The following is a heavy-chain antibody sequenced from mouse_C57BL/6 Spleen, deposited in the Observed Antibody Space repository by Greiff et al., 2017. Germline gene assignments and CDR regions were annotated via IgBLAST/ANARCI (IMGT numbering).Heavy chain of an antibody. V-gene: IGHV1-42*01. J-gene: IGHJ2*01. CDR2: INPSTGGT. D-gene: IGHD1-1*01. CDR3: ARSTTVAHFDY. Sequence: VQLKESGPELVKPGASVKISCKASGYSFTGYYMNWVKQSPDKSLEWIGEINPSTGGTTYNQKFKAKATLTVDKSSSTAYIQLKSLTSEDSEVYYCARSTTVAHFDYWGQGTTLTVSS. CDR1: GYSFTGYY.